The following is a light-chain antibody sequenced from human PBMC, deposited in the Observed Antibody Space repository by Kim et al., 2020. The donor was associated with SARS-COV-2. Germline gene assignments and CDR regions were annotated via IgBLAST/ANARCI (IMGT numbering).Light chain of an antibody. CDR3: GTWDSSLSSWI. CDR2: DNN. V-gene: IGLV1-51*01. CDR1: SSNIGNNY. J-gene: IGLJ2*01. Sequence: QRVPVTVHGRSSNIGNNYVSSYQQFPRTAPKLLIYDNNERSSGIPDRFSGSKSGTSATLDITGLQTGDEGDYYCGTWDSSLSSWIFGGGTKVTVL.